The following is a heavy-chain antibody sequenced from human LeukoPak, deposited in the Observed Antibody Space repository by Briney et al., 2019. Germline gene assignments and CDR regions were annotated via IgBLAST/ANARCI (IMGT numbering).Heavy chain of an antibody. Sequence: GGSLKLSCAASGFTFSGSAMHWVRQASGKGLEWVGRIRSKANSYATAYAASVKGRFTISRDDSKNTAYLQMNSLKTEDTAVYYCTRGGGDHYDPTWGQGTLVTVSS. CDR2: IRSKANSYAT. J-gene: IGHJ5*02. V-gene: IGHV3-73*01. CDR3: TRGGGDHYDPT. CDR1: GFTFSGSA. D-gene: IGHD3-22*01.